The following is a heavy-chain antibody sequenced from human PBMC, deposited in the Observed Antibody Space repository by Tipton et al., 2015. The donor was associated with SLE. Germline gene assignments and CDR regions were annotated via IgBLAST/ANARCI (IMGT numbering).Heavy chain of an antibody. CDR2: IYYSGST. V-gene: IGHV4-59*01. Sequence: TLSLTCTVSGGSISSYYWSWIRQPPGKGLEWIGYIYYSGSTNYNPSLKSRVTISVDTSKNQFSLKLSSVTAADTAVYYCARLKDESFDYWGQGTLVTVSS. CDR3: ARLKDESFDY. CDR1: GGSISSYY. J-gene: IGHJ4*02.